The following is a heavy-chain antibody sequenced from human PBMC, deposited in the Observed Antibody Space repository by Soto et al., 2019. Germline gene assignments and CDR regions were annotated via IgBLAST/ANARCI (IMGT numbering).Heavy chain of an antibody. CDR3: VRDFSRIVGATADAFDV. CDR2: ISATSTYI. V-gene: IGHV3-21*01. J-gene: IGHJ3*01. CDR1: VFTFSTYC. D-gene: IGHD1-26*01. Sequence: GALRLSCAASVFTFSTYCMNWVRQAPGKGLEWVSSISATSTYIYYADSVKGRFSISRDNAKNSLYLQINSLRAEDTAVYYCVRDFSRIVGATADAFDVWGQGTMVTVSS.